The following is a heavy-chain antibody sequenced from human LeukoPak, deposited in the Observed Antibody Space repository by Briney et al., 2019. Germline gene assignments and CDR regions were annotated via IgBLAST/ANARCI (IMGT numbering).Heavy chain of an antibody. D-gene: IGHD3-10*01. CDR1: GGSFSGYY. Sequence: KPSETLSLTCAVYGGSFSGYYWNWIRQPPGKGLEWIGEINHGGSTNYNPSLKSRVTISVDTSKNQFSLTLSSVTAADTAVYYCARGRRSYYYGSGSYYGWFDPWGQGTLVTVSS. V-gene: IGHV4-34*01. CDR2: INHGGST. J-gene: IGHJ5*02. CDR3: ARGRRSYYYGSGSYYGWFDP.